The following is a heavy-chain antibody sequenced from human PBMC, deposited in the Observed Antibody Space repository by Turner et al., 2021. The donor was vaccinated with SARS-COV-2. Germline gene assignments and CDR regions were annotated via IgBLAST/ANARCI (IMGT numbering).Heavy chain of an antibody. Sequence: QIQLQQSVPGLVKPSETLSLTCTVSGDSMSSSSYYWGWIRQAPGKGREGLGSIYYSGSTYYNTSLKSRVTISVDTSKSHFSRNLSPVTAADTAVYNCARHKNEFGNGTNGDNWFGPWGQGTLVAVSS. CDR2: IYYSGST. J-gene: IGHJ5*02. D-gene: IGHD2-8*01. CDR1: GDSMSSSSYY. CDR3: ARHKNEFGNGTNGDNWFGP. V-gene: IGHV4-39*01.